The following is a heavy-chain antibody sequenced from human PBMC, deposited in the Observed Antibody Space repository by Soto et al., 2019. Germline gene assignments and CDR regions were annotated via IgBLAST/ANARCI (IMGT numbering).Heavy chain of an antibody. D-gene: IGHD1-26*01. CDR2: ISYDGSYQ. CDR1: GFTFKSYG. Sequence: QAQLVESGGGEVQPGRSLRISCAASGFTFKSYGMHWVRQAPGKGLEWVAVISYDGSYQYYSDSVKGRFTISRDNSKNTLKLQMNSLRIEESAMYYCAQYWRSGSVTRPDHWGQGTLVAVSS. CDR3: AQYWRSGSVTRPDH. J-gene: IGHJ4*02. V-gene: IGHV3-30*18.